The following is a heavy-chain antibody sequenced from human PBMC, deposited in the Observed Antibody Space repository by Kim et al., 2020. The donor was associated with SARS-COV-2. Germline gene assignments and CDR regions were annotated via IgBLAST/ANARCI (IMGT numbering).Heavy chain of an antibody. J-gene: IGHJ3*02. CDR1: GGSISSSSYY. V-gene: IGHV4-39*01. D-gene: IGHD3-10*01. CDR2: IYYSGST. Sequence: SETLSLTCTVSGGSISSSSYYWGWIRQPPGKGLEWIGSIYYSGSTYYNPSLKSRVTISVDTSKNQFSLKLSSVTAADTAVYYCARPLFGDGYFVDAFDIWGQGTMVTVSS. CDR3: ARPLFGDGYFVDAFDI.